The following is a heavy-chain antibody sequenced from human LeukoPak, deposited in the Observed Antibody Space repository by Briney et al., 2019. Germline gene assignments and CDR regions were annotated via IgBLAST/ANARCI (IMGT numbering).Heavy chain of an antibody. CDR3: ARAPRSWYVQFDY. D-gene: IGHD6-13*01. CDR2: ISYDGSDK. V-gene: IGHV3-30*04. Sequence: PGGSLRLSCAASGFTFSSYAMYWVRQAPGKGLEWVAVISYDGSDKFYADSVKGRFTISRDSSKNTLYLQMNSLRAEDTALYYCARAPRSWYVQFDYWGQGTLVTVSS. CDR1: GFTFSSYA. J-gene: IGHJ4*02.